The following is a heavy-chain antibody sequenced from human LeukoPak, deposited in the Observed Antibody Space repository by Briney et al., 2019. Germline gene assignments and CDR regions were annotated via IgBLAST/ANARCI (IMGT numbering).Heavy chain of an antibody. Sequence: SETLSLTCTVSGGSISSSSYYWGWIRQPPGKGLEWIGSIYYSGSTNYNPSLKSRVTISVDTSKSQFSLKLSSVTAADTAVYYCARHCAGTPPFYMDVWGKGTTVTISS. CDR1: GGSISSSSYY. D-gene: IGHD6-13*01. CDR3: ARHCAGTPPFYMDV. CDR2: IYYSGST. J-gene: IGHJ6*03. V-gene: IGHV4-39*01.